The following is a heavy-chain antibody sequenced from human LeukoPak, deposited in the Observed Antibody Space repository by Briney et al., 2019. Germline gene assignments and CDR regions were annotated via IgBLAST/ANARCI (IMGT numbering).Heavy chain of an antibody. CDR2: ISSSSSYI. J-gene: IGHJ5*02. V-gene: IGHV3-21*04. CDR3: ARDQGGPTPQGWFDP. D-gene: IGHD2-15*01. CDR1: GYTFSSYS. Sequence: PGGSVRLSCAASGYTFSSYSMNWVRQAPGKGLEWVSSISSSSSYIYYADSVKGRFTISRDIAKNSLYLQMNSLRAEDTAVYYCARDQGGPTPQGWFDPWGQGTLLTVSS.